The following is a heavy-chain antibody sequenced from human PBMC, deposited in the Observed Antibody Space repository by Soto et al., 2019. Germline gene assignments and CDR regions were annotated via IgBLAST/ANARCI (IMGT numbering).Heavy chain of an antibody. D-gene: IGHD3-3*01. CDR3: ARGWSGFMTSHYYGMDV. CDR1: GYTFTSYD. CDR2: MSPNSGNT. V-gene: IGHV1-8*01. J-gene: IGHJ6*02. Sequence: ASVKVSCKASGYTFTSYDINWVRQATGQGLEWMGWMSPNSGNTGYAQKFQGRVTMTRNTSISTAYMELRSLRSDDTAVYYCARGWSGFMTSHYYGMDVWGQGTTVTVSS.